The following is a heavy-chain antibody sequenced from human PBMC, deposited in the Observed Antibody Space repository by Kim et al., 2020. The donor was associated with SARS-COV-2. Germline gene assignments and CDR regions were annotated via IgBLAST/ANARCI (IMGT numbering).Heavy chain of an antibody. D-gene: IGHD4-4*01. CDR2: R. Sequence: RDYADCVKGRFTISRDNSQNTLDLKMNNRRAEDTALYYCVKDRAFDYNSWGQGTLVTVSS. J-gene: IGHJ5*02. V-gene: IGHV3-23*01. CDR3: VKDRAFDYNS.